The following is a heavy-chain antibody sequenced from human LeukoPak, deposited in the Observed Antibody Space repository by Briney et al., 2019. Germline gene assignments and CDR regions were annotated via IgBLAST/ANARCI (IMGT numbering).Heavy chain of an antibody. Sequence: PGGSLRLSCAASGFTVSSNYMSWVRQAPGKGLEWVSAISGSGGSTYYADSVKGRFTISRDNSKNTLYLQMNSLRAEDTAVYYCAKASSVSVRGGLGYWGQGTLVTVSS. J-gene: IGHJ4*02. D-gene: IGHD2-15*01. V-gene: IGHV3-23*01. CDR3: AKASSVSVRGGLGY. CDR1: GFTVSSNY. CDR2: ISGSGGST.